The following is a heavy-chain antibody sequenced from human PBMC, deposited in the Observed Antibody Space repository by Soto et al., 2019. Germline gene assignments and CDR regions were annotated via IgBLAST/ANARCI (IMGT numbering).Heavy chain of an antibody. J-gene: IGHJ6*02. CDR3: ARDIVVVPAAMPDGGMDV. V-gene: IGHV3-30-3*01. Sequence: GGSLRLSCAASGFTFSSYAMHWVRQAPGKGLEWVAVISYDGSNKYYADSVKGRFTISRDNSKNTLYLQMNSLRAEDTAVYYCARDIVVVPAAMPDGGMDVWGQGTTVTVSS. CDR1: GFTFSSYA. D-gene: IGHD2-2*01. CDR2: ISYDGSNK.